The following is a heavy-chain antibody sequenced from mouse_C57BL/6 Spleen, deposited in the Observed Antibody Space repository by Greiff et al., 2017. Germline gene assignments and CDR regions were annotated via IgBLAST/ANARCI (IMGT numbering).Heavy chain of an antibody. D-gene: IGHD2-4*01. V-gene: IGHV1-53*01. CDR1: GYTFTSYW. CDR3: SRWDYDGVDY. J-gene: IGHJ2*01. CDR2: INPSTGGT. Sequence: QVQLQQPGTELVKPGASVKLSCKASGYTFTSYWMHWVTQRPGQGLEWIGNINPSTGGTKYNEKFKSKATLTVDKSSRTAYMQLSSLTSEDSAVDYCSRWDYDGVDYWGQGTTLTVSS.